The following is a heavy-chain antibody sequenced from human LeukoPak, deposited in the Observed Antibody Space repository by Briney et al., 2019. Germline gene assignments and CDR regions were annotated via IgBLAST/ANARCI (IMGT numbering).Heavy chain of an antibody. CDR3: AREATIFGVVIQDAFDI. CDR1: GGSFSGYY. CDR2: INHSGST. J-gene: IGHJ3*02. D-gene: IGHD3-3*01. Sequence: SETLSLTCAVYGGSFSGYYWSWIRQPPGKGLEWIGEINHSGSTNYNPSLKSRVTISVDTSKNQFSLKLSSVTAADTAVYYCAREATIFGVVIQDAFDIWGQGTMVTVSS. V-gene: IGHV4-34*01.